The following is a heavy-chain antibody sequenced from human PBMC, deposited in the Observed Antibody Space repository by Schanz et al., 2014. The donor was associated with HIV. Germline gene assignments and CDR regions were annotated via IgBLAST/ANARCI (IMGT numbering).Heavy chain of an antibody. D-gene: IGHD5-18*01. V-gene: IGHV3-9*01. CDR2: ISWNSGSI. CDR3: AKDRGGGSGMVTNYYYGMDV. Sequence: VQLVESGGCVVQPGRSLRLSCAASGFTFDDYAMHWVRQVPGKGLEWVSGISWNSGSIGYGDSVKGRFTISRDNAKNSLYLQMNNLRTEDTALYYCAKDRGGGSGMVTNYYYGMDVWGQGTTVTVSS. CDR1: GFTFDDYA. J-gene: IGHJ6*02.